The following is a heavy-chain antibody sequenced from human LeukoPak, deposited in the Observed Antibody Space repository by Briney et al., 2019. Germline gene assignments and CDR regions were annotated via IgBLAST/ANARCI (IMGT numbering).Heavy chain of an antibody. V-gene: IGHV4-30-4*01. CDR2: IYYSGST. Sequence: SETLSLTCTVSGGSISSGDYYWSWIRQPPGKGLEWIGYIYYSGSTYYNPSLKSRVTISVDTSKNQFSLKLGSVTAADTAVYYCARGPHDYGDYWGQGTLVTVSS. CDR3: ARGPHDYGDY. CDR1: GGSISSGDYY. J-gene: IGHJ4*02.